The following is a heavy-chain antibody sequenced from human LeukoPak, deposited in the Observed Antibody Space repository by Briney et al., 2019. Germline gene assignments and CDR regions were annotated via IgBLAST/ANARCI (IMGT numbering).Heavy chain of an antibody. J-gene: IGHJ4*02. V-gene: IGHV1-8*01. CDR2: MNPNSGNT. CDR1: GYTFTSYD. D-gene: IGHD6-19*01. Sequence: GASVKGSCKASGYTFTSYDINWVRQATGQGLEWMGWMNPNSGNTGYAQKFQGRVTMTRNTSISTAYMELSSLRSEDTAVYYCARGLLAVAGTGVDYWGQGTLVTVSS. CDR3: ARGLLAVAGTGVDY.